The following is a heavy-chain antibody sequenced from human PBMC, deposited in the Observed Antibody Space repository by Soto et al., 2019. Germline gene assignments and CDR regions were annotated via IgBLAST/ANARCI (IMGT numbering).Heavy chain of an antibody. CDR2: INPSGGST. D-gene: IGHD3-22*01. Sequence: GASVKVSCKASGYTFTSYYMHWVRQAPGQGLEWMGIINPSGGSTSYAQKFQGRVTMTRDTSTSTVYMELSSLRSEDTAVYYCARDGYDSSGYYYHYFDCWGQGTLVTVSS. V-gene: IGHV1-46*01. CDR1: GYTFTSYY. CDR3: ARDGYDSSGYYYHYFDC. J-gene: IGHJ4*02.